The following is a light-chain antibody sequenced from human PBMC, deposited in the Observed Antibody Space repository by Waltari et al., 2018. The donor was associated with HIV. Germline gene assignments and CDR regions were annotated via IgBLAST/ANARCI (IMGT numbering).Light chain of an antibody. Sequence: QPAVTQSSSASASLGSSVKLTCTLTSGHSNNIIAWHQQQPGKAPRFLMKLDGSGTYNKGGGVPDRFSGSSSVAARYLTISKLQSEDEADYYCETWDKNSRVFGGGTKLTVL. CDR1: SGHSNNI. CDR2: LDGSGTY. J-gene: IGLJ2*01. V-gene: IGLV4-60*03. CDR3: ETWDKNSRV.